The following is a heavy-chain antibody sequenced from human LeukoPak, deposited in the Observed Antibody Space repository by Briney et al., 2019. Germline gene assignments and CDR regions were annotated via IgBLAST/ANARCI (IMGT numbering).Heavy chain of an antibody. D-gene: IGHD3-3*01. CDR1: GFTFSSYE. J-gene: IGHJ3*02. CDR3: AREEASGALDALDI. V-gene: IGHV3-48*03. CDR2: ISSSGTTI. Sequence: GGSLRLSCAASGFTFSSYEMNWVRQAPGKGLEWVSYISSSGTTIYYADSVKGRLTISRDNAKNSLYLQMNSLRAEDTAVYYCAREEASGALDALDIWGQGTMVTVSS.